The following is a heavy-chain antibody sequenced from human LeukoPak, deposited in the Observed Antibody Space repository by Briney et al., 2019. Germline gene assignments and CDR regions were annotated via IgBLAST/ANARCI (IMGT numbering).Heavy chain of an antibody. V-gene: IGHV1-46*01. CDR3: ARGFIEYYYDSSGYTIDDAFDI. J-gene: IGHJ3*02. CDR1: GYTFTNYY. D-gene: IGHD3-22*01. CDR2: INPSGGST. Sequence: GASVKVSCKASGYTFTNYYIHWVRQAPGQRLEWMGIINPSGGSTTYAQKFQGRVTITRDTSASTAYMEPSSLRSEDMAVYYCARGFIEYYYDSSGYTIDDAFDIWGQGTMVTVSS.